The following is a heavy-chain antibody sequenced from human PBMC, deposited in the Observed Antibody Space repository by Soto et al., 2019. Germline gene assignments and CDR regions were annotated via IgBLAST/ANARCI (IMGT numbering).Heavy chain of an antibody. Sequence: ASVKVSCKASGYTFTSYDINWVRQATGQGLEWMGWMNPNSGNTGYAQKFQGRVTMTRNTSISTAYMELSSLRPEDTAVYYCARGRSWALMTWPNFDYWGQGTLVTVSS. D-gene: IGHD2-8*01. J-gene: IGHJ4*02. CDR3: ARGRSWALMTWPNFDY. CDR2: MNPNSGNT. CDR1: GYTFTSYD. V-gene: IGHV1-8*01.